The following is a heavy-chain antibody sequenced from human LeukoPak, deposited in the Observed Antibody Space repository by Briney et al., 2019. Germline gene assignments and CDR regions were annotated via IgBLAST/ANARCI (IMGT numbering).Heavy chain of an antibody. CDR1: GGSISRYS. D-gene: IGHD4-23*01. CDR2: IYYPGTT. J-gene: IGHJ4*02. Sequence: PSETLSLTCTVSGGSISRYSWSWVRQPPGKGLEWIAYIYYPGTTSYNPSLRSRVTLSLDSSESHFSLRLSSVTAADTAVYYCARGTDYGVNSYFDSWGQGTLVTVSS. CDR3: ARGTDYGVNSYFDS. V-gene: IGHV4-59*01.